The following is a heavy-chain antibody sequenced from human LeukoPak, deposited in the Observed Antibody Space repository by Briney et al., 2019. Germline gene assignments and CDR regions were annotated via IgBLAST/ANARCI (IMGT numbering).Heavy chain of an antibody. Sequence: PGGSLRLSCAASGFTFSSYAMHWVRQAPGKGLEWVAVISYDGSNKYYADSVKGRFTISRDNSKNTLYLQMNSLRAEDTAVYYCARGIGVIAVAMFDYWGQGTLVTDSS. CDR2: ISYDGSNK. J-gene: IGHJ4*02. D-gene: IGHD6-19*01. V-gene: IGHV3-30*04. CDR1: GFTFSSYA. CDR3: ARGIGVIAVAMFDY.